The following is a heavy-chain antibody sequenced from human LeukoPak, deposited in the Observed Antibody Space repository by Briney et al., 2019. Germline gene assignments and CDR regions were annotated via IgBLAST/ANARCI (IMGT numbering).Heavy chain of an antibody. V-gene: IGHV3-21*04. CDR1: GFTFSSYS. J-gene: IGHJ4*02. CDR2: ISSSSSYI. D-gene: IGHD3-22*01. Sequence: GGSLRLSCAASGFTFSSYSMNWVRQAPGKGLEWVSSISSSSSYIYYADSVKGRFTISRDNAKNSLYLQMNSLRAEDTAVYYCARSPAKYYYDSSRFDYWGQGTLVTVSS. CDR3: ARSPAKYYYDSSRFDY.